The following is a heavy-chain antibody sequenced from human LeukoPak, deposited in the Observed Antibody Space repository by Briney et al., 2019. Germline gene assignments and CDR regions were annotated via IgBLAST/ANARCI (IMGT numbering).Heavy chain of an antibody. D-gene: IGHD3-9*01. CDR3: ARDYDILTGYYNGNFDY. V-gene: IGHV4-39*07. Sequence: SETLSLTCTVSGGSISSSSYYWGWIRQPPRKGLEWIGSIYYSGSTYYNPSLKSRVTISVDTSKNQFSLKLSSVTAADTAVYYCARDYDILTGYYNGNFDYWGQGTLVTVSS. CDR1: GGSISSSSYY. J-gene: IGHJ4*02. CDR2: IYYSGST.